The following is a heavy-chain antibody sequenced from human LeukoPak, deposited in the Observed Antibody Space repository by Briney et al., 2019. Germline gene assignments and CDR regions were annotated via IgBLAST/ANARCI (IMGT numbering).Heavy chain of an antibody. V-gene: IGHV3-74*01. J-gene: IGHJ4*02. CDR1: GFTFSSYW. Sequence: GGSLSLSCAASGFTFSSYWMHWVRQAPGKGLVWVSRISSDGSSTTYADSVKGRFTISRDNAKNTLYLQMNSLRAEDTALYYCARVAEYSTAGMRYWGQGTLVTVSS. CDR3: ARVAEYSTAGMRY. D-gene: IGHD6-6*01. CDR2: ISSDGSST.